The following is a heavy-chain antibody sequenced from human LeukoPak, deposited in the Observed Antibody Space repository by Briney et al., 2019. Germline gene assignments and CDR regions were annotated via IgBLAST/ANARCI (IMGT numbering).Heavy chain of an antibody. CDR2: FYVGGAT. V-gene: IGHV3-53*05. J-gene: IGHJ4*02. CDR3: ARDRSSNEYYFDY. Sequence: TGGSLRLSCAVSGFSVTNNYMSWVRQAPGKGLEWVTVFYVGGATYYADSVKGRFTISRDNSKNTLYLQMNSLRAEDTAVYYCARDRSSNEYYFDYWGQGTLVTVSS. CDR1: GFSVTNNY. D-gene: IGHD2-2*01.